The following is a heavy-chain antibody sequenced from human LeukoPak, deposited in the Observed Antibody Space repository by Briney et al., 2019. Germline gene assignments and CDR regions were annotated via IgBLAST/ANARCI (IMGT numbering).Heavy chain of an antibody. CDR2: ISSSSSDI. CDR3: ASSQVVVGATRFDFNY. V-gene: IGHV3-21*01. D-gene: IGHD1-26*01. Sequence: AGSLRLSCAASGFIFSNYIINWLRRAPRKRLHWVSSISSSSSDIYFADSVKGRFTISRDSAKNSLYLQMNSLRPEDTAVYYCASSQVVVGATRFDFNYWGQGTLVTVSS. CDR1: GFIFSNYI. J-gene: IGHJ4*02.